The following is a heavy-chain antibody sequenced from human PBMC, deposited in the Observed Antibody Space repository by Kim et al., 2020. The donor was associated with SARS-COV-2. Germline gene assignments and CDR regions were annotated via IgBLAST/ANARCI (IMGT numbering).Heavy chain of an antibody. V-gene: IGHV4-34*01. Sequence: KSRVTISVDTSKNQFSLKLSSVTAADTAVYYCARLGIYVWGSYRHDAFDIWGQGTMVTVSS. CDR3: ARLGIYVWGSYRHDAFDI. J-gene: IGHJ3*02. D-gene: IGHD3-16*02.